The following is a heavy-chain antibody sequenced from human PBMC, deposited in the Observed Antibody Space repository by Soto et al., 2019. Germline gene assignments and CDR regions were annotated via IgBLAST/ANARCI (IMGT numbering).Heavy chain of an antibody. CDR2: IVVGSGKT. CDR3: AATFDSGSYDFGGHTW. CDR1: GFTFSSSA. V-gene: IGHV1-58*02. D-gene: IGHD2-21*01. Sequence: SVKVSCNASGFTFSSSAIQWVRQARGEPLEWIGWIVVGSGKTDYTHNLQARVTITRDKSTSTAYMELSGLRSEDTAVYYCAATFDSGSYDFGGHTWWGQGTRATSPQ. J-gene: IGHJ4*02.